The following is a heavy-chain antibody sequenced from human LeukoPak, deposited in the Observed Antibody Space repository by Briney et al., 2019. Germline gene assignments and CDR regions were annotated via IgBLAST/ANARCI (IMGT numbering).Heavy chain of an antibody. V-gene: IGHV3-23*01. CDR3: AGYFCSGGSCYRYFDY. Sequence: PRGSLRLSCAASGFTLSIYAMGWVRQPPGRGLEWVSTISGSGGGTYYADSVKGRFTISRDNSKNTLYLQMNSLRPEDTAVYYCAGYFCSGGSCYRYFDYWGQGTLVTVSS. D-gene: IGHD2-15*01. J-gene: IGHJ4*02. CDR1: GFTLSIYA. CDR2: ISGSGGGT.